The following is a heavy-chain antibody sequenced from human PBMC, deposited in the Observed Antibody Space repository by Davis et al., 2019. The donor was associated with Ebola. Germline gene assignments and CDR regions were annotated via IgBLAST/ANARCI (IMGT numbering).Heavy chain of an antibody. CDR1: GGSFSGYY. V-gene: IGHV4-34*01. Sequence: SETLSLTCAVYGGSFSGYYWSWIRQPPGKGLEWIGEINHSGSTNYNPSLKSRVTISVDTSKNQFSLKLSSVTAADTAVYYCARGNLVVPALRGNWFDPWGQGTLVTVSS. D-gene: IGHD2-2*01. CDR2: INHSGST. J-gene: IGHJ5*02. CDR3: ARGNLVVPALRGNWFDP.